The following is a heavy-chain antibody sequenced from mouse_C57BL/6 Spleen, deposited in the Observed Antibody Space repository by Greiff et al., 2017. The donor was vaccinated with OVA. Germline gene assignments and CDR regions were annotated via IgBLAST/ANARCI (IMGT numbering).Heavy chain of an antibody. Sequence: VQLQQSGPELVKPGASVKISCKASGYTFTDYYMNWVKQSHGKSLEWIGDINPKNGGTSYNQKFKGKATLTVDKSSSTAYMELRSLTSEDSAVYYCARRGIYYDLRGYFDVWGTGTTVTVSS. CDR2: INPKNGGT. CDR1: GYTFTDYY. CDR3: ARRGIYYDLRGYFDV. J-gene: IGHJ1*03. D-gene: IGHD2-4*01. V-gene: IGHV1-26*01.